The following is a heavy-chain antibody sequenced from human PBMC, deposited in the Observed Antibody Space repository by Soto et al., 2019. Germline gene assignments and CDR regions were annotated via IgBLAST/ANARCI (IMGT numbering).Heavy chain of an antibody. Sequence: AGGSMRLSCTDSGFSFDTYVMDWVRQAPGKGLEWVARILYDGSKEYYADPVKGRFTISRDNPKNTLYLQMDRLRVEDTAVYFCAKGLALMADHWGQGTPVTGSS. CDR3: AKGLALMADH. D-gene: IGHD2-21*01. CDR1: GFSFDTYV. J-gene: IGHJ4*02. CDR2: ILYDGSKE. V-gene: IGHV3-30*18.